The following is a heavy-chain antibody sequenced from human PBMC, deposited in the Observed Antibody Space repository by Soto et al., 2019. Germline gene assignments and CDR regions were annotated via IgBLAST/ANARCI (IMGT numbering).Heavy chain of an antibody. J-gene: IGHJ5*02. D-gene: IGHD3-3*01. CDR3: ARVEKGITIFGVVIITFNWFDP. V-gene: IGHV4-34*01. Sequence: SETLSLTCAVYGGSFSGYYWSWIRQPPGKGLEWIGEINHSGSTNYNPSLKSRVTISVDTSKNQFSLKLSSVTAADTAVYYCARVEKGITIFGVVIITFNWFDPWGQGTLVTVSS. CDR2: INHSGST. CDR1: GGSFSGYY.